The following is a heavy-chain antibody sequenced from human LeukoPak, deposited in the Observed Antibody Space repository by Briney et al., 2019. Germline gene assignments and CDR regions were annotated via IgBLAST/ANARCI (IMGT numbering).Heavy chain of an antibody. D-gene: IGHD3-10*01. V-gene: IGHV1-46*01. CDR1: GYTFTSYY. CDR3: ATERAGITMVRSWFDP. CDR2: INPSGGST. Sequence: GASVKVSCKASGYTFTSYYMHWVRQAPGQGLEWMGIINPSGGSTSYAQKFQGRVTMTEDTSTDTAYMELSSLRSEDTAVHYCATERAGITMVRSWFDPWGQGTLVTVSS. J-gene: IGHJ5*02.